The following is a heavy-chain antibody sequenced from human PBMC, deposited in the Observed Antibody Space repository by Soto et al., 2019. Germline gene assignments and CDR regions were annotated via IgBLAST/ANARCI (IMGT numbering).Heavy chain of an antibody. V-gene: IGHV4-59*01. CDR2: IYYSGST. CDR3: ARLYCSSTSCFSDY. D-gene: IGHD2-2*01. CDR1: GGSISSYY. Sequence: SETLSLTCTVSGGSISSYYWSWIRQPPGKGLEWIGYIYYSGSTNYNPSLKSRVTLSVDTSKNQFSLKLSSVTAADTAVYYCARLYCSSTSCFSDYWGQGTLVTVSS. J-gene: IGHJ4*02.